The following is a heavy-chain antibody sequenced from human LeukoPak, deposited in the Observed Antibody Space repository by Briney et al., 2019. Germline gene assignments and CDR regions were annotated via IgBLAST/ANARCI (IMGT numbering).Heavy chain of an antibody. D-gene: IGHD6-13*01. Sequence: GGSLRLSCAASGFTFSSYWMHWVRQAPGKGLVWVSRINSDGSSTSYADSVKGRFTTSRDNAKNSLYLQMNSLRAEDTAVYYCAREDSSENFDYWGQGTLVTVSS. CDR3: AREDSSENFDY. CDR1: GFTFSSYW. J-gene: IGHJ4*02. V-gene: IGHV3-74*01. CDR2: INSDGSST.